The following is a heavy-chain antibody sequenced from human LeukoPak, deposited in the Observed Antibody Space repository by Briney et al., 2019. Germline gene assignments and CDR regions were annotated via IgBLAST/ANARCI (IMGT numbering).Heavy chain of an antibody. D-gene: IGHD2-2*01. CDR1: GYTFTSYD. V-gene: IGHV1-8*01. CDR3: ARSATRLRVVVPERRYYYMDV. Sequence: VASVKVSCKASGYTFTSYDINWVRQATGQGLEWMGWMNPNSGNTGYAQKFQGRVTMTRNTSISTTYMELSSLRSEDTSVYYCARSATRLRVVVPERRYYYMDVWGKGTTVTVSS. CDR2: MNPNSGNT. J-gene: IGHJ6*03.